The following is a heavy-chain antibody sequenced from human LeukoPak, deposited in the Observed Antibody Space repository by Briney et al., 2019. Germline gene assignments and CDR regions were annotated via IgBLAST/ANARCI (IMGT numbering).Heavy chain of an antibody. CDR3: ARHISLFRGAAGDAFDI. Sequence: SETLSLTCTVSGGSISSYYWSWIRQPPGKGLEWIGYIDYSGSTNYNPSLKSRVTISVDTSKNQFSLKLSSVTAADTAVYYCARHISLFRGAAGDAFDIWGQGTMVTVSS. CDR1: GGSISSYY. J-gene: IGHJ3*02. V-gene: IGHV4-59*08. CDR2: IDYSGST. D-gene: IGHD3-10*01.